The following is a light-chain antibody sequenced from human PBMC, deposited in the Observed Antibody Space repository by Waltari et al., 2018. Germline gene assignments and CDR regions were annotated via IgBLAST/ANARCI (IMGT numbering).Light chain of an antibody. Sequence: QSMLTQPPSASGSPGQRVTISCSGGRSNIGSNALNWYQQLPGTAPKLLIYSHFLRPAGVPDRFSGSRSGTSASLASSGLQSEDEADYYCSAWDDSLQVVLFGGGTKLTVL. CDR3: SAWDDSLQVVL. V-gene: IGLV1-44*01. CDR1: RSNIGSNA. J-gene: IGLJ2*01. CDR2: SHF.